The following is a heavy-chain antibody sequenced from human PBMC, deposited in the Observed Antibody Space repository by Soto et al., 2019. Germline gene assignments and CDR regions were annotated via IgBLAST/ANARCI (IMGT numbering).Heavy chain of an antibody. CDR1: GFTFSDHD. D-gene: IGHD1-1*01. CDR2: ISYDGGGK. J-gene: IGHJ6*02. Sequence: QVQLVESGGGVAPSGRSLRLSCAASGFTFSDHDIHWVRQAPGKGLEWLAVISYDGGGKYYADSVKGRFTLSRDNIKNTLFLQMNSLRPEHTAIYYCARESSRGTTTCVYYHGMDVWGQGTAVTVSS. V-gene: IGHV3-33*08. CDR3: ARESSRGTTTCVYYHGMDV.